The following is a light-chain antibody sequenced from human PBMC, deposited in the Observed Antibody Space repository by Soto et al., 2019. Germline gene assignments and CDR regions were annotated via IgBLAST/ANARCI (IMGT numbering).Light chain of an antibody. V-gene: IGKV3-15*01. CDR2: GAS. Sequence: IVMTQSPATLSVSPGERDTLSCRASRSVSSNLAWYQPRPGQAPRLLIYGASTRATDIPPRFSGSGSGTEFILTISSLQSEDFAVYYCQQYSNWPRTFGQGTKVDIK. J-gene: IGKJ1*01. CDR1: RSVSSN. CDR3: QQYSNWPRT.